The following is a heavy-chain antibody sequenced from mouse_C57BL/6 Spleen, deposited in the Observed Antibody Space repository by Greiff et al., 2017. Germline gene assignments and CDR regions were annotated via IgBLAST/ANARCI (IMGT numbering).Heavy chain of an antibody. CDR3: ARGGGSGPAWFAY. V-gene: IGHV1-4*01. J-gene: IGHJ3*01. Sequence: QVHVKQSGAELARPGASVKMSCKASGYTFTSYTMHWVKQRPGQGLEWIGYINPSSGYTKYNQKFKDKATLTADKSSSTAYMQLSSLTSEDSAVYYCARGGGSGPAWFAYWGQGTLVTVSA. D-gene: IGHD3-2*02. CDR2: INPSSGYT. CDR1: GYTFTSYT.